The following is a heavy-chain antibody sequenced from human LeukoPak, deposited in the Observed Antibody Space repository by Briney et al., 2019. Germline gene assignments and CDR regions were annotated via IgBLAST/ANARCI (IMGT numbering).Heavy chain of an antibody. CDR3: ARMTTVTDFDY. V-gene: IGHV1-18*01. D-gene: IGHD4-17*01. CDR2: ISAYNGNT. CDR1: GYTFTSYG. Sequence: ASVKVSCKASGYTFTSYGISWVRQALGKGLEWMGWISAYNGNTNYAQKLQGRVTMTTDTSTSTAYMELRSLRSDDTAVYYCARMTTVTDFDYWGQGTLVTVSS. J-gene: IGHJ4*02.